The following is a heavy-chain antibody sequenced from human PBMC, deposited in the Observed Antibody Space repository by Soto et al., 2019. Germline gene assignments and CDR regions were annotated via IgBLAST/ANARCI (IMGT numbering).Heavy chain of an antibody. CDR3: ARDRGYGTPLDY. CDR2: INNDGSST. CDR1: GFTFSSYW. Sequence: PGGSLRLSCAASGFTFSSYWIHWVRQAPGKGPVWVSRINNDGSSTMYADSVKGRFTISRDNAKNTLYLQMNSLRAEDTAVYYCARDRGYGTPLDYWGQGTLVTVSS. J-gene: IGHJ4*02. V-gene: IGHV3-74*03. D-gene: IGHD5-12*01.